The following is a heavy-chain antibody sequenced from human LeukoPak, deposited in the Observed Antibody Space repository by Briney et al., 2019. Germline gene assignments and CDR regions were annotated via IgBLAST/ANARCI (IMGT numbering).Heavy chain of an antibody. CDR3: ARADYGALDY. D-gene: IGHD4-17*01. J-gene: IGHJ4*02. V-gene: IGHV4-59*01. CDR1: GGSISSYY. CDR2: IYYSGST. Sequence: SETLSLTCTVSGGSISSYYWSWIRQPPGKGLEWIGYIYYSGSTNYNPSLKSRVTISVDTSKNQFSLKLSSVTAADTAVYYCARADYGALDYWGQGTLVTVSS.